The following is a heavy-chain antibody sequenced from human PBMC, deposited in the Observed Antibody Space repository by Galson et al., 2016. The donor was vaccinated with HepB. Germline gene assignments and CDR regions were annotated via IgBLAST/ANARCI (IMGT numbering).Heavy chain of an antibody. V-gene: IGHV4-30-4*01. Sequence: TLSLTCTVSGDSISGADDDWSWTRQSQGKGLDGHRKIHYSWRLYYNPSLKRLVSITKDTSKNQFSLNLSSVTAADTAVFYCARVNIVVVPEGLRGEDYYYGMDVWGQGTTVTVSS. CDR3: ARVNIVVVPEGLRGEDYYYGMDV. CDR2: IHYSWRL. CDR1: GDSISGADDD. D-gene: IGHD2-2*01. J-gene: IGHJ6*02.